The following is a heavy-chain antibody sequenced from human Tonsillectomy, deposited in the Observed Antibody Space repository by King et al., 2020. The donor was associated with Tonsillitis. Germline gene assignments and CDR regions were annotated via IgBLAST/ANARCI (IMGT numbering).Heavy chain of an antibody. D-gene: IGHD1-26*01. CDR3: ARSGGMDV. CDR1: GYSISSGYY. CDR2: IYHSGST. V-gene: IGHV4-38-2*01. J-gene: IGHJ6*02. Sequence: QLQESGPGLVKPSETLSLTCAVSGYSISSGYYWGWIRQPPGKGLEWIGSIYHSGSTYYNPSLKSRVTISVDTSKNQFSLKLSSVTAADTAVYYCARSGGMDVWGQGTTVTVSS.